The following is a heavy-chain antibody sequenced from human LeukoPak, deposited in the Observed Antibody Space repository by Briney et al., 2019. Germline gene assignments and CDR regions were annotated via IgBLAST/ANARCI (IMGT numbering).Heavy chain of an antibody. Sequence: ASVKVSCKASGYTFTSYGISWVRQAPGQGLEWVGWISAYNGNTNYAQKLQGRVTMTTDTSTRTAYMELRSLRSDDTAVYYCARVYYDFWSGYEYDAFDIWGQGTMVTVSS. CDR2: ISAYNGNT. J-gene: IGHJ3*02. V-gene: IGHV1-18*01. CDR1: GYTFTSYG. D-gene: IGHD3-3*01. CDR3: ARVYYDFWSGYEYDAFDI.